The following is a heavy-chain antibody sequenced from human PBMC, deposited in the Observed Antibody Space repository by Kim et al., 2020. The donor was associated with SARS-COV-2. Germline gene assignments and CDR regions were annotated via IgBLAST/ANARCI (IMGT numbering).Heavy chain of an antibody. J-gene: IGHJ4*02. V-gene: IGHV4-4*07. D-gene: IGHD3-3*01. Sequence: SETLSLTCTVSGGSISSYYWSWIRQPAGKGLEWIGRIYTSGSTNYNPSLKSRVTMSVDTSKNQFSLKLSSVTAADTAVYYCARDNYITIFGVVFDYFDYWGQGTLVTVSS. CDR1: GGSISSYY. CDR3: ARDNYITIFGVVFDYFDY. CDR2: IYTSGST.